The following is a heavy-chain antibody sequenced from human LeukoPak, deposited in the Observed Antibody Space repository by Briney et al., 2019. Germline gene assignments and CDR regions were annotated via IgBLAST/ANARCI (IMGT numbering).Heavy chain of an antibody. CDR3: AREAIVGATWGYFDY. J-gene: IGHJ4*02. V-gene: IGHV3-30*04. D-gene: IGHD1-26*01. Sequence: PGRSLRLSCAASGFTFSSYAMHWARQAPGKGLEWVAVISYDGSNKYYADSVKGRFTISRDNSKNTLYLQMNSLRAEDTAVYYCAREAIVGATWGYFDYWGQGTLVTVSS. CDR1: GFTFSSYA. CDR2: ISYDGSNK.